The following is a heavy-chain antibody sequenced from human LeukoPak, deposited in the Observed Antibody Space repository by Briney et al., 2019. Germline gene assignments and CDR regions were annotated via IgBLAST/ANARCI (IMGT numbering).Heavy chain of an antibody. J-gene: IGHJ4*02. CDR2: INPNSGDT. Sequence: GASAKVSCKASGYIFTGYYMHWVRQAPEQGLEWMGWINPNSGDTDYAQKFQGRVTMTRDTSIRTVYMELSSLKSDDTAVYYCTRGRRLDNAPTAPCEYWGQGTLVTVSS. CDR3: TRGRRLDNAPTAPCEY. V-gene: IGHV1-2*02. D-gene: IGHD2-2*03. CDR1: GYIFTGYY.